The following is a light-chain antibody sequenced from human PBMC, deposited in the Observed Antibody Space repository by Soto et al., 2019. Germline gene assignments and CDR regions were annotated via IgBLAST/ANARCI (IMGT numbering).Light chain of an antibody. V-gene: IGKV1-5*01. CDR3: QHYNSYSEA. Sequence: DIQLTQFPSTLSASVGDRVSITCRARESINIWLAWYQQKPGKAPKLLMYDASILASGVSPRFSGSGSGTEFTLTISSLQPDDFATYYCQHYNSYSEAFGRGTKVDI. CDR1: ESINIW. J-gene: IGKJ1*01. CDR2: DAS.